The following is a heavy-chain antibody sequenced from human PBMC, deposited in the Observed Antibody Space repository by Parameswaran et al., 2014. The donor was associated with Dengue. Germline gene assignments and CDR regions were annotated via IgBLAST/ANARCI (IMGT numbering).Heavy chain of an antibody. CDR3: AKDQTYYYGSGSSMGPDDY. Sequence: WIRQPPGKGLEWVSAISGSGGSTYYADSVKGRFTISRDNSKNTLYLQMNSLRAEDTAVYYCAKDQTYYYGSGSSMGPDDYWGQGTLVTVSS. D-gene: IGHD3-10*01. J-gene: IGHJ4*02. V-gene: IGHV3-23*01. CDR2: ISGSGGST.